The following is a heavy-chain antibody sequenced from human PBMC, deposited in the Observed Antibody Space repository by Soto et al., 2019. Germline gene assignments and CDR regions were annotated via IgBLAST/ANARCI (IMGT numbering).Heavy chain of an antibody. CDR3: ARDRYSYGSNMNWFDP. Sequence: QVQLVQSGAEVKKPGASVKVSCKASGYTFTSYGISWVRQAPGQGLEWMGWISAYNGNTNYAQKLQGRVTMTTDTSTSTAYMELRSLRSNDTAVYYCARDRYSYGSNMNWFDPWGQGTLVTVSS. J-gene: IGHJ5*02. V-gene: IGHV1-18*01. CDR2: ISAYNGNT. CDR1: GYTFTSYG. D-gene: IGHD5-18*01.